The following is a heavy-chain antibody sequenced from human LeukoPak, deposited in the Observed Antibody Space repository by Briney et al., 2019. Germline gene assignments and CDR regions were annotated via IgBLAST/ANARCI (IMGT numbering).Heavy chain of an antibody. CDR3: GREYYYGSGSSAWDP. CDR2: MNPNSGIT. Sequence: GASVKVSCKASGYTFTSYDINWVRQATGQGLGWMVWMNPNSGITGYAQKFQGRVTMTRNTSISTAYMELSSLRSEDTAVYYCGREYYYGSGSSAWDPWGQGTLVTVSS. J-gene: IGHJ5*02. D-gene: IGHD3-10*01. CDR1: GYTFTSYD. V-gene: IGHV1-8*01.